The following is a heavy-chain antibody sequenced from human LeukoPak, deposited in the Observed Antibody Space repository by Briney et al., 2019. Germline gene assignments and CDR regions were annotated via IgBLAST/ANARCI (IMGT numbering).Heavy chain of an antibody. D-gene: IGHD3-10*01. J-gene: IGHJ6*03. V-gene: IGHV3-23*01. CDR1: GFTFSSYA. CDR3: AKGLYYPSYYMDV. CDR2: ISGSGGST. Sequence: GGSLRLSCAASGFTFSSYAMSWVRQAPGKGLEWVSPISGSGGSTYFADSVKGRFTISRDNSKNTLYLQMNSLRAEDTAVYYCAKGLYYPSYYMDVWGKGTTVTVSS.